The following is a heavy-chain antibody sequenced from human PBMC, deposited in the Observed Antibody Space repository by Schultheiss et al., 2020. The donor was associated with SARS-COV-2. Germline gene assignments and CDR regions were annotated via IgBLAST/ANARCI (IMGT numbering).Heavy chain of an antibody. CDR1: GFTFSSYA. J-gene: IGHJ3*02. Sequence: GGSLRLSCAASGFTFSSYAMNWVRQAPGEGLEWVSATVGNGGSTYYADSVKGRFTISRDNSKNTVYLHMNSLRAEDTAVYYCARGRAAPVSAFDMWGQGTMVTVSS. V-gene: IGHV3-23*01. CDR2: TVGNGGST. CDR3: ARGRAAPVSAFDM. D-gene: IGHD6-13*01.